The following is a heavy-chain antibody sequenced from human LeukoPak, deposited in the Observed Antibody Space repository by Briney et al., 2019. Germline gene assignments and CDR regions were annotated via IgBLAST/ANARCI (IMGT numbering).Heavy chain of an antibody. J-gene: IGHJ4*02. V-gene: IGHV3-9*01. CDR2: ISWNSGSI. CDR3: AKFSEGLLPFDY. D-gene: IGHD3-3*01. Sequence: PGGSLRLSCAVSGFTFDDYAMHWVRQAPGKGLEWVSGISWNSGSIGYADSVKGRFTISRDNAKNSLYLQMNSLRAEDTALYYCAKFSEGLLPFDYWGQGTLVTVSS. CDR1: GFTFDDYA.